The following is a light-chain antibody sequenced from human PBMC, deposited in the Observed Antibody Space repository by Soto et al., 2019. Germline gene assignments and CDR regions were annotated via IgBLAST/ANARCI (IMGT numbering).Light chain of an antibody. V-gene: IGKV3-20*01. J-gene: IGKJ5*01. CDR1: QSISSSY. Sequence: EIVLTQSPGTLSLSPGERATLSCRASQSISSSYLAWYQQKPGQAPRLLIYGASSRDSGFPNRFSGSGSGTDFTLTISRLEPEDFAVYYCQHYGSSLSITFGQGTRLEIK. CDR3: QHYGSSLSIT. CDR2: GAS.